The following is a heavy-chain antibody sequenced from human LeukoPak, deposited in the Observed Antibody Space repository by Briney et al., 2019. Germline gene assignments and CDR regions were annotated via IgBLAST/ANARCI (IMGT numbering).Heavy chain of an antibody. J-gene: IGHJ3*02. D-gene: IGHD6-6*01. CDR1: GFTVSSNY. CDR3: ARTSAARYAFDI. CDR2: ISSSSSYI. Sequence: GGSLRLSCAASGFTVSSNYMSWVRQAPGKGLEWVSSISSSSSYIYYADSVKGRFTISRDNAKNTLYLQMNSLRAEDTAVYYCARTSAARYAFDIWGQGTMVTVSS. V-gene: IGHV3-21*01.